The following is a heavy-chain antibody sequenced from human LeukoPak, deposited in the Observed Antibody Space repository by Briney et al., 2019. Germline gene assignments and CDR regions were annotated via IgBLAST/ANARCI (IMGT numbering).Heavy chain of an antibody. Sequence: GGSLRLSCAASEFSVGSNYMTWVRQALGKGLERVSLIYSGGSTYYADSVKGRFTISRDNSKNTLYLQMNSLKAEDTALYYCAKSSNEWELNSFDYWGQGTLVPVSS. CDR1: EFSVGSNY. CDR3: AKSSNEWELNSFDY. CDR2: IYSGGST. V-gene: IGHV3-66*01. D-gene: IGHD1-26*01. J-gene: IGHJ4*02.